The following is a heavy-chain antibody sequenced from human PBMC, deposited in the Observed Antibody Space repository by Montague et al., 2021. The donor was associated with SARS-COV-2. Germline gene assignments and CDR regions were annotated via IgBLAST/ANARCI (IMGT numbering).Heavy chain of an antibody. J-gene: IGHJ4*02. D-gene: IGHD1-26*01. CDR3: ARARHGSYYDYFDY. Sequence: SLRLSWAASGFTFSSYAMHWVRQAPGKGLEWVAVISYDGSNKYYADSVKGRFTIPRDNSKNTLYLQMNSLRAEDTAVYYCARARHGSYYDYFDYWGQGTLVTVSS. CDR2: ISYDGSNK. CDR1: GFTFSSYA. V-gene: IGHV3-30*04.